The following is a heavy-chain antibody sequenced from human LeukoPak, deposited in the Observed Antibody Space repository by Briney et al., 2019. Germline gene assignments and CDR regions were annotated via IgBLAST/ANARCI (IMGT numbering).Heavy chain of an antibody. J-gene: IGHJ4*02. CDR3: VGQTHKDY. V-gene: IGHV3-23*03. Sequence: GGSLRLSCAASGFTFNNYAMNWVRQAPGKGLEWVSVLYSGGGAYYTDSVRGRFTISRDSSKNTLYLQMNSLRADDTAVYYCVGQTHKDYWGQGTLVTVSS. CDR1: GFTFNNYA. CDR2: LYSGGGA.